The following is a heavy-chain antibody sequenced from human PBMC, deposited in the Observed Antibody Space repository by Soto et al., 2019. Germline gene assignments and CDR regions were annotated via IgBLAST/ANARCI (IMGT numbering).Heavy chain of an antibody. CDR1: GGSISSSNW. D-gene: IGHD4-17*01. Sequence: QVQLQEAGPGLVKPSGTLSLTCAVSGGSISSSNWWSLVRQPPGKGLGWIGGIYHSGSTNYNPSLKSRVTISVDKSKNQFSLKLSSVTAADTAVYYCARVGDDYGVNFDYWGQGTLVTVSS. CDR2: IYHSGST. V-gene: IGHV4-4*02. CDR3: ARVGDDYGVNFDY. J-gene: IGHJ4*02.